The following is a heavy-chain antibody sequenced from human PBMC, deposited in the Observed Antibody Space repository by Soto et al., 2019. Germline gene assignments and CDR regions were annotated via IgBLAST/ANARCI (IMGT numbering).Heavy chain of an antibody. J-gene: IGHJ4*02. CDR2: IYWDVDK. CDR3: AHRVLRTVFGLVTTTAIYFDF. Sequence: QITLNESGPTVVRPTETLTLTCRFSGFSLTTSGVGVGWIRQSPGKAPEWLALIYWDVDKRYSASLKSRLTINKDTSKTQVVLTVSDLDPTDTATYYCAHRVLRTVFGLVTTTAIYFDFWGQGTPVAVSS. CDR1: GFSLTTSGVG. D-gene: IGHD3-3*01. V-gene: IGHV2-5*02.